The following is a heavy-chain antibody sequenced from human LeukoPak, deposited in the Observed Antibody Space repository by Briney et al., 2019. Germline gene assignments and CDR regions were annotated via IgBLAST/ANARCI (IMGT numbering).Heavy chain of an antibody. CDR1: GFTFSSYS. CDR2: ISSSSYI. CDR3: ASVGSSGYLADY. Sequence: GGSLRLSCAASGFTFSSYSMNWVRQAPGKGLEWVSSISSSSYIYYADSVKGRFTIFRDNAKNSLYLQMNSLRAEDTAVYYCASVGSSGYLADYWGQGTLVTVSS. J-gene: IGHJ4*02. V-gene: IGHV3-21*01. D-gene: IGHD3-22*01.